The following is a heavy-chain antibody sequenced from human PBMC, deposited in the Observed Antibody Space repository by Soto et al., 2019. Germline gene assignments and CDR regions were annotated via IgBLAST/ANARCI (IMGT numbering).Heavy chain of an antibody. D-gene: IGHD2-2*01. J-gene: IGHJ6*02. V-gene: IGHV3-23*01. CDR2: ISGGSRDST. CDR1: EFMFSSYA. CDR3: ARAARYCTSASCSSYYYFAMDV. Sequence: RGGALRLSXAASEFMFSSYAMSWVRQAPGKGLEWVSAISGGSRDSTHYADSVKVRFTVSRDNSKNTLFLQLNSLRADDSAVYYCARAARYCTSASCSSYYYFAMDVWGQGTTVTVSS.